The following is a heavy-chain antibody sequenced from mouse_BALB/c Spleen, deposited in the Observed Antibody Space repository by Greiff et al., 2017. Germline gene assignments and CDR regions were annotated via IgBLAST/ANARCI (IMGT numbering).Heavy chain of an antibody. CDR1: GFTFSSFG. Sequence: DVKLQESGGGLVQPGGSRKLSCAASGFTFSSFGMHWVRQAPEKGLEWVAYISSGSSTIYYADTVKGRFTISRDNPKNTLFLQMTSLRSEDTAMYYCARGSNWVDYWGQGTTLTVSS. CDR2: ISSGSSTI. J-gene: IGHJ2*01. V-gene: IGHV5-17*02. D-gene: IGHD4-1*01. CDR3: ARGSNWVDY.